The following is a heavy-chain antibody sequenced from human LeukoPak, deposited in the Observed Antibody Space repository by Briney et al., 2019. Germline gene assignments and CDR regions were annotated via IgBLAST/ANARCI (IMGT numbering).Heavy chain of an antibody. Sequence: PGGSLRLSCAASGFTFSSYAMHWVRQAPGKGLEWVAVISYDGSNKYYADSVKGRFTISRDNSKNTLYLQMNSLRAEDTAVYYCAKGFPLGTDDAFDIWGQGTMVTVSS. CDR3: AKGFPLGTDDAFDI. CDR1: GFTFSSYA. CDR2: ISYDGSNK. D-gene: IGHD2-21*01. J-gene: IGHJ3*02. V-gene: IGHV3-30*04.